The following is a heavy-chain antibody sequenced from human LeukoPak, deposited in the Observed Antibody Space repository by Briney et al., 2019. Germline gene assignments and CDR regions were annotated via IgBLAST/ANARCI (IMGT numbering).Heavy chain of an antibody. CDR3: ARDNKGSYDY. J-gene: IGHJ4*02. Sequence: ASVKVSCKASGYTLTSFGISWVRQAPGQGLEWMGLINPNNSGTHFAQKFQGRVTLNRDTSISTAYMELSGLRSDDTAVYYCARDNKGSYDYWGQGTLVTVSS. CDR1: GYTLTSFG. CDR2: INPNNSGT. V-gene: IGHV1-2*02. D-gene: IGHD1-26*01.